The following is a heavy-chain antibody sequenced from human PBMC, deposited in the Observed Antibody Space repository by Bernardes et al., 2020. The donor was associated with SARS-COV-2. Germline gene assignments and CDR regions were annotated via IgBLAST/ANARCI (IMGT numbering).Heavy chain of an antibody. V-gene: IGHV3-48*04. CDR3: VKNADPYWFDF. J-gene: IGHJ4*02. CDR2: IDKWSRNI. CDR1: GFIFSDYS. Sequence: GGSLRLSCAPAGFIFSDYSMNWVRQAPGKGLEWVSFIDKWSRNIFYADSVKGRFTVSRDHAKNSLFLQMNSLRAEDTAVYYCVKNADPYWFDFWGRGTLVTVSS. D-gene: IGHD2-15*01.